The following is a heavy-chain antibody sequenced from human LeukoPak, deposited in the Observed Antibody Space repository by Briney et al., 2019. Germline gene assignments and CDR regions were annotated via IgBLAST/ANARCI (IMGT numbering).Heavy chain of an antibody. D-gene: IGHD5-18*01. CDR3: ARGVQLWLRSGFDY. J-gene: IGHJ4*02. Sequence: SETLSLTCTVSGGSISSYYWSWIRQPPGKGLEWIGYIYYSGSTNYNPSLKSRVTISVDTSKNQFSLKLSSVTAADTAVYYCARGVQLWLRSGFDYWGQGTLVTVSS. V-gene: IGHV4-59*01. CDR2: IYYSGST. CDR1: GGSISSYY.